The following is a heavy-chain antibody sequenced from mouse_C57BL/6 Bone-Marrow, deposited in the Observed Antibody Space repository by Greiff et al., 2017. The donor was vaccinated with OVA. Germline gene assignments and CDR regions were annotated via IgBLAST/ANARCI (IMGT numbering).Heavy chain of an antibody. J-gene: IGHJ4*01. CDR3: AVLRQDY. D-gene: IGHD2-4*01. Sequence: VQLQQPGAELVKPGASVKLSCKASGYTFTSYWMQWVKQRPGQGLEWIGEIDPSDSYTNYNQKFKGKATLTVDTSSSTAYMQLSSLTSEDSAVYYCAVLRQDYWGQGTSVTVSS. V-gene: IGHV1-50*01. CDR2: IDPSDSYT. CDR1: GYTFTSYW.